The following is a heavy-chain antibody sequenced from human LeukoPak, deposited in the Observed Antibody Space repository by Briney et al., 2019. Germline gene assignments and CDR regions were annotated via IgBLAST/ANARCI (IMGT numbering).Heavy chain of an antibody. CDR1: GFTLSTYD. CDR3: AREYGSGSYGLLYLDL. CDR2: IAAAGDT. D-gene: IGHD3-10*01. V-gene: IGHV3-13*01. J-gene: IGHJ2*01. Sequence: GGSLRLSCAASGFTLSTYDMYWVRQGTGKGPEWVATIAAAGDTYYPASVKGRFTTSRENAKNSLYLQMNSLRGEDTAVYYCAREYGSGSYGLLYLDLWGRGTLVTVSS.